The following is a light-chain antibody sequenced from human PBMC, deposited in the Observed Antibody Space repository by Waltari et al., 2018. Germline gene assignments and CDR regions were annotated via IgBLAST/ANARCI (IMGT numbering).Light chain of an antibody. CDR1: SSDVGGYNY. CDR2: DVS. CDR3: SSYAGGNNLYV. Sequence: QSALTQPPSASGSPGQSVTISCTGTSSDVGGYNYVSWYTQRPGKAPKLMIYDVSKRPSGVPDRFSGSKSGNTASLTVSGLQAEDEADYYCSSYAGGNNLYVFGTGTKVTVL. J-gene: IGLJ1*01. V-gene: IGLV2-8*01.